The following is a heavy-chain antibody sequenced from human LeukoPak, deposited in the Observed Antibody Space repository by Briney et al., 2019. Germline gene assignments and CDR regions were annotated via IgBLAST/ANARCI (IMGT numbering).Heavy chain of an antibody. V-gene: IGHV1-46*01. CDR2: INPSGGST. Sequence: ASVKVSCKASGYTFSGYYMHWVRQAPGQGLEWMGIINPSGGSTSYAQKFQGRVTMTRDMSTSTVYMELSSLRSEDTAVYYCARTYYDILTGYYIFDYWGQGTLVTVSS. CDR1: GYTFSGYY. D-gene: IGHD3-9*01. CDR3: ARTYYDILTGYYIFDY. J-gene: IGHJ4*02.